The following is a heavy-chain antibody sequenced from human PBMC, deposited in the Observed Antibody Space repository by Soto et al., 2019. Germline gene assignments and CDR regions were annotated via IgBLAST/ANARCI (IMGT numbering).Heavy chain of an antibody. CDR1: GYTFTSYA. Sequence: ASVKVSCKASGYTFTSYAMHWVRQAPGQRLEWMGWINAGNGNTKYSQKFQGRVTMTTDTSTSTAYMELRSLRSDDTAVYYCAREAVLDIVVVPAAPNYYYYGMDVWGQGTTVTVSS. V-gene: IGHV1-3*01. J-gene: IGHJ6*02. D-gene: IGHD2-2*01. CDR3: AREAVLDIVVVPAAPNYYYYGMDV. CDR2: INAGNGNT.